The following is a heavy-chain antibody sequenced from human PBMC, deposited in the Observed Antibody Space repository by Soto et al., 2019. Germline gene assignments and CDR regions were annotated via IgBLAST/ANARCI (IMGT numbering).Heavy chain of an antibody. J-gene: IGHJ4*02. D-gene: IGHD5-18*01. Sequence: GLSSAAYGFSVRSYSLNWVCQDPGKGLEWVPSISSSTNYIYYADSVKGRFTISRDNAKNSLYLQMNSLRAEDTAVYYCAKEGDSYCPYYFDYWGQGTLFTLSS. CDR3: AKEGDSYCPYYFDY. CDR2: ISSSTNYI. V-gene: IGHV3-21*01. CDR1: GFSVRSYS.